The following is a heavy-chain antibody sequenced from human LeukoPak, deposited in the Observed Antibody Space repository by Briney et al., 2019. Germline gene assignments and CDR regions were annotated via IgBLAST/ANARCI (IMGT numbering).Heavy chain of an antibody. CDR1: GFPFSSYG. J-gene: IGHJ3*02. Sequence: PGGSLRLSCAASGFPFSSYGMHWVRQAPGKGLEWVAFIRFDGSNQYYADSVKGRFIISRDNAKNTLSLQMDSLGTEDTAVYYCARELGVGVIGDAFDMWGQGTMVTVSS. V-gene: IGHV3-30*02. CDR2: IRFDGSNQ. CDR3: ARELGVGVIGDAFDM. D-gene: IGHD3-22*01.